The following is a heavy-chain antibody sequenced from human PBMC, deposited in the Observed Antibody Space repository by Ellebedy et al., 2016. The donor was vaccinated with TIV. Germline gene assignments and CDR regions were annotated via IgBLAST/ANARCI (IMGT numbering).Heavy chain of an antibody. CDR1: GFTFSSYW. CDR2: ISRDGSTI. V-gene: IGHV3-48*02. Sequence: GESLKISCAASGFTFSSYWMHWVRQAPGKGLDWVSYISRDGSTIFYADSVKGRFTISRDSARNSLYLQMNSLSDEDTALYYCTREGSGFDPWGQGALVTVSS. CDR3: TREGSGFDP. J-gene: IGHJ5*02.